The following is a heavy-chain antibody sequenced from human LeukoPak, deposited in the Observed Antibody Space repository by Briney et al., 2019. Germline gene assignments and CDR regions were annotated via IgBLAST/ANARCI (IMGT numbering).Heavy chain of an antibody. D-gene: IGHD3-22*01. J-gene: IGHJ4*02. CDR3: AKGEYYYDSSGYPIDY. Sequence: GGSLRLSCAASGFTFDDYAMHWVRQAPGKGLEWVSGISWNSGSIGYADSVKGRFTISRDNAKNSLYLQMNSLRAEDTALYYCAKGEYYYDSSGYPIDYWGQGTLVTVSS. V-gene: IGHV3-9*01. CDR2: ISWNSGSI. CDR1: GFTFDDYA.